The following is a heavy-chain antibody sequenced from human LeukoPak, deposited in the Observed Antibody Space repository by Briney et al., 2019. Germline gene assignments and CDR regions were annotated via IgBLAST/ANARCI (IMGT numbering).Heavy chain of an antibody. V-gene: IGHV3-7*03. D-gene: IGHD5-12*01. CDR3: ARTTEGYAGGPGYSYYYYMDV. Sequence: GGSLRLSCAASGFTFSSYWMSWVRQAPGKGLEWVANIKQDGSEKYYVDSVKGRFTISRDNAKNSLYLQMNSLRAEDTAVYCCARTTEGYAGGPGYSYYYYMDVWGKGTTVTISS. J-gene: IGHJ6*03. CDR2: IKQDGSEK. CDR1: GFTFSSYW.